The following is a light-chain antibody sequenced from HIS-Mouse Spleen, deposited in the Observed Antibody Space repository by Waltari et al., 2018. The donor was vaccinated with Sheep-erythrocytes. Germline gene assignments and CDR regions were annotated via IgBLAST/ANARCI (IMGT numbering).Light chain of an antibody. CDR2: QDS. Sequence: YELTQPPSVSVSSGQTASITFSGDKLGDKYACWYQQKPGQSPVLVIYQDSKRPSGLPEGFAGSNAGNTANLTISGTQAMDEADYYCQAWDSSTVVFGGGTKLTVL. CDR1: KLGDKY. CDR3: QAWDSSTVV. V-gene: IGLV3-1*01. J-gene: IGLJ2*01.